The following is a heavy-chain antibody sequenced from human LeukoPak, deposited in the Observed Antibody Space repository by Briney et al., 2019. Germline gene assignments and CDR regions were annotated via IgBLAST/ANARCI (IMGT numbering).Heavy chain of an antibody. CDR3: VRDRGTYRPIDY. CDR2: ITSSSSI. V-gene: IGHV3-21*05. Sequence: NPGGSLRLSCAASGFTFSTYNINWVRQAPGKGLGWVSYITSSSSIYYADSVKGRFTISRDNAQSSLYLQMNSLRAEDTAIYYCVRDRGTYRPIDYWGQGTLVTVSS. CDR1: GFTFSTYN. J-gene: IGHJ4*02. D-gene: IGHD1-26*01.